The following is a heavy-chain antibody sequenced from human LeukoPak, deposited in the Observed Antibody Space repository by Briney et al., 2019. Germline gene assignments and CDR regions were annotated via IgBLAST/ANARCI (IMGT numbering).Heavy chain of an antibody. J-gene: IGHJ5*02. CDR2: LSGSGDRT. Sequence: GGSLRLSCAASGFTFSSYAVSWVRQAPGKGLQWVSALSGSGDRTYYADSVKGRFTISRDNAKNSLYLQMNSLRAEDTAVYYCARSPSSGWYKRDNWFDPWGQGTLVTVSS. V-gene: IGHV3-23*01. CDR3: ARSPSSGWYKRDNWFDP. D-gene: IGHD6-19*01. CDR1: GFTFSSYA.